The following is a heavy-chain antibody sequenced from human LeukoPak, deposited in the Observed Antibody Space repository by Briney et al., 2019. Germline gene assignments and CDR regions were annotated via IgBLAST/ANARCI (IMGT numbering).Heavy chain of an antibody. CDR2: IGAYSGNS. CDR3: ARDSSAFYGSEYFQH. Sequence: GASVTVSCKTSNYTFSNYGITWVRQAPGQGLEGMGWIGAYSGNSEFAQKFQGRVTMTTDASSGTAYMELTNLTPDDTAVYFCARDSSAFYGSEYFQHWGQGTLVTVSS. V-gene: IGHV1-18*01. CDR1: NYTFSNYG. D-gene: IGHD2/OR15-2a*01. J-gene: IGHJ1*01.